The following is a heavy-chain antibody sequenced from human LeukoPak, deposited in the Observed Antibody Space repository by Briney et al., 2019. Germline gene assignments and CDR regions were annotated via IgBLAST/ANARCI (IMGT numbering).Heavy chain of an antibody. V-gene: IGHV4-59*12. CDR3: ARSAPYGYYMDV. Sequence: PSETLSLTCTVSGGSISSYYWSWIRQPPGKGLEWIGYIYYSGSTYYNPSLKSRVTISVDTSKNQFSLKLSSVTAADTAVYYCARSAPYGYYMDVWGKGTTVTVSS. D-gene: IGHD4-17*01. CDR2: IYYSGST. CDR1: GGSISSYY. J-gene: IGHJ6*03.